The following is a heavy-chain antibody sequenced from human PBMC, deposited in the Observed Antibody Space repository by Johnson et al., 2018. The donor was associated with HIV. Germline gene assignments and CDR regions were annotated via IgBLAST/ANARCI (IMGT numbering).Heavy chain of an antibody. CDR3: AKPPSMGADAFDI. D-gene: IGHD3-16*01. J-gene: IGHJ3*02. CDR2: ISYDGSNK. CDR1: GFTFSSYA. V-gene: IGHV3-30*18. Sequence: QVQLVESGGGVVRPGGSLRLSCAASGFTFSSYAMHWVRQAPGKGLEWVAVISYDGSNKYYADSLRGRFNISRDNPKNTLYLQMNSLRAEDTGVYYCAKPPSMGADAFDIWGQGTMVTVSS.